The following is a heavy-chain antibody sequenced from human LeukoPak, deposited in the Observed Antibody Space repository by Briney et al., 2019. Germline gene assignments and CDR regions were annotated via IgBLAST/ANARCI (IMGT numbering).Heavy chain of an antibody. V-gene: IGHV1-2*02. D-gene: IGHD2-15*01. CDR2: INPNSGGT. J-gene: IGHJ3*02. CDR1: GYTFTGYY. Sequence: GASVKVSCKASGYTFTGYYMHWVRQAPGQGLEWMGWINPNSGGTNYAQKFQGRVTMTRDTSISTAYMELSRLRSDDTAVYYCARAYCSGGSCHGAFDIWGQGTMVTVSS. CDR3: ARAYCSGGSCHGAFDI.